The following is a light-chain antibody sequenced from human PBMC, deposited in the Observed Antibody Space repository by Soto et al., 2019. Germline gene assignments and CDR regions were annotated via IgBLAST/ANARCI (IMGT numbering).Light chain of an antibody. CDR3: QTWGTGIPV. V-gene: IGLV4-69*02. J-gene: IGLJ3*02. Sequence: QPVLTQSTSASASLGASVNLTCTLSSGHSNYAIAWHQQQPEKGPRYFMNVNSDGSHTKGDGIPDRFSGSSSGADRYLTISGLQSEDEADYYCQTWGTGIPVFGGGTMLTVL. CDR2: VNSDGSH. CDR1: SGHSNYA.